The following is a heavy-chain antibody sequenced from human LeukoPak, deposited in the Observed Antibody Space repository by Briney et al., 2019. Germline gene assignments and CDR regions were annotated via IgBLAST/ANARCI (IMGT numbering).Heavy chain of an antibody. D-gene: IGHD1-26*01. CDR2: ISGSGGST. Sequence: GGSLRLSCAASGSTFSSYAMSWVRQAPGKGLEWVSAISGSGGSTYYADSVKGRFTISRDNSKNTLYLQMNSLRAEDTAVYYCAKTVGATKTLFDYWGQGTLVTVSS. CDR1: GSTFSSYA. V-gene: IGHV3-23*01. CDR3: AKTVGATKTLFDY. J-gene: IGHJ4*02.